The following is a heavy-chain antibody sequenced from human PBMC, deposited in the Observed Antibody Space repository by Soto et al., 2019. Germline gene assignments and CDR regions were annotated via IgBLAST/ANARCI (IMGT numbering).Heavy chain of an antibody. V-gene: IGHV5-51*01. CDR1: GYSFTSYW. CDR2: IYPGDSDS. D-gene: IGHD1-26*01. J-gene: IGHJ6*02. CDR3: ARLDSGSYPYYYYYGMDV. Sequence: RGESLKISCKVSGYSFTSYWIGWVRQMPGKGLEWMGGIYPGDSDSRYSPSFQGQVTISADNSISTAYLQWSSLKASDTAMYYCARLDSGSYPYYYYYGMDVRGQGTTVTV.